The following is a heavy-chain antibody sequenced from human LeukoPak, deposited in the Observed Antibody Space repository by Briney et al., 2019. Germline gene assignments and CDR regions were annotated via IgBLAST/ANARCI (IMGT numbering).Heavy chain of an antibody. CDR2: INPNSGGT. CDR1: GYTFTGYY. D-gene: IGHD1-14*01. Sequence: ASVKVSCKASGYTFTGYYMHWVRQAPGQGLEWMRWINPNSGGTNYAQKFQDWVTMTRDTSISTAYMELSRLKSDDTAVYFCALVTSAPGWGQGTLVTVSS. CDR3: ALVTSAPG. J-gene: IGHJ4*02. V-gene: IGHV1-2*04.